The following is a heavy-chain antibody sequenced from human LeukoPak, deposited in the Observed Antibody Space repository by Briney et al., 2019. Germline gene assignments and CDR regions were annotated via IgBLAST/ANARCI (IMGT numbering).Heavy chain of an antibody. CDR1: GYTFTSYD. J-gene: IGHJ4*02. CDR2: MNPNSGNT. D-gene: IGHD6-19*01. V-gene: IGHV1-8*01. CDR3: ATTSPWLAYFDY. Sequence: ASVKVSCKASGYTFTSYDINWVRQATGQGLEWMGWMNPNSGNTGYAQKFQGRVTMTEDTSTDTAYMELSSLRSEDTAVYYCATTSPWLAYFDYWGQGTLVTVSS.